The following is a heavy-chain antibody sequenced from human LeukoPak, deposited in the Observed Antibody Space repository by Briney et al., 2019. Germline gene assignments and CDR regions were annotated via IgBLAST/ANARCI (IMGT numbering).Heavy chain of an antibody. CDR1: GFTFSSYS. CDR2: ISSSSSTI. V-gene: IGHV3-48*01. D-gene: IGHD3-9*01. J-gene: IGHJ6*03. CDR3: ARDGYDILTGSGNYMDV. Sequence: GGSLRLSCAASGFTFSSYSMNWVRQAPGKGLEWVPYISSSSSTIYYADSVKGRFTISRDNAKNSLYLQMNSLRAEDTAVYYCARDGYDILTGSGNYMDVWGKGTTVTVSS.